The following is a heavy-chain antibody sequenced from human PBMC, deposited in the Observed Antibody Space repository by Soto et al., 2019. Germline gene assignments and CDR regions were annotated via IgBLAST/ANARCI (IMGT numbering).Heavy chain of an antibody. CDR1: GFTFSSYA. CDR3: AKDLRYCSGGSCYDSHY. CDR2: ISGSGGST. D-gene: IGHD2-15*01. J-gene: IGHJ4*02. V-gene: IGHV3-23*01. Sequence: EVQLLESGGGLVQPGGSLRLSCAASGFTFSSYAMSWVRQAPGKGLEWVSAISGSGGSTYYADSVKGRFTISRDKSKNTLYLQMNSLRAEDTAVYYCAKDLRYCSGGSCYDSHYWGQGTLVTVSS.